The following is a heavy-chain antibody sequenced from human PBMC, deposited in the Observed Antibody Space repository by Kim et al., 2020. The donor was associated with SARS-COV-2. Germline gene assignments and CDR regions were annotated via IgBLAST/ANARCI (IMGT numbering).Heavy chain of an antibody. CDR1: GFTFGDYS. V-gene: IGHV3-49*04. D-gene: IGHD1-26*01. CDR3: TRDPSGSYPVYYFDY. Sequence: GGSLRLSCTASGFTFGDYSMSWVRQAPGKGLEWIGFIRSKAYAGTTEYAASVKGRFTVSRDDSKSIAYLQKNSLETEDTAVYYCTRDPSGSYPVYYFDYWGQGTLVTVSS. J-gene: IGHJ4*02. CDR2: IRSKAYAGTT.